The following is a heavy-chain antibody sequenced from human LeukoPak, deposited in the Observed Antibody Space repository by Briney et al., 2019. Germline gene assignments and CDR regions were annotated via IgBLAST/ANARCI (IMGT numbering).Heavy chain of an antibody. CDR2: IYYSGST. D-gene: IGHD3-10*01. Sequence: SQTLSLTCTVSGGPISSGDYYWSWIRQPPGKGLEWIGYIYYSGSTYYNPSLKSRVTISVDTSKNQFSLKLSSVTAADTAVYYCARDRLAWFGELFLFDYWGQGTLVTVSS. CDR3: ARDRLAWFGELFLFDY. V-gene: IGHV4-30-4*01. CDR1: GGPISSGDYY. J-gene: IGHJ4*02.